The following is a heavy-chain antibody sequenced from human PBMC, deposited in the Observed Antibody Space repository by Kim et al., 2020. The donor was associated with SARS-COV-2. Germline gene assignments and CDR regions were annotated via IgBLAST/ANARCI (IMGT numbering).Heavy chain of an antibody. D-gene: IGHD3-10*01. J-gene: IGHJ5*02. V-gene: IGHV1-69*06. CDR2: IIPIFGTA. CDR1: GGTFSNYA. Sequence: SVKVSCKASGGTFSNYAISWVRQAPGQGLEWMGGIIPIFGTANYAQKFQGRVTITADKSTSTAYMELSSLRSEDTAVYYCARRGFGTGAGWFDPWGQGTLVTVSS. CDR3: ARRGFGTGAGWFDP.